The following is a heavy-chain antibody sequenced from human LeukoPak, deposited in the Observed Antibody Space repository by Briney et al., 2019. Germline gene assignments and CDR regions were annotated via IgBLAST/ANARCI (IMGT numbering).Heavy chain of an antibody. Sequence: GGSLILSCAASGFTFSDYYMSWIRQAPGKGLEWVSYISSASSYTNYADSVKGRFTISRDNAKNSLYLQMNSLRGEDTAVYYCARGRYCSGGRCYSDFDYWGQGTLVTVFS. CDR3: ARGRYCSGGRCYSDFDY. D-gene: IGHD2-15*01. V-gene: IGHV3-11*06. CDR1: GFTFSDYY. CDR2: ISSASSYT. J-gene: IGHJ4*02.